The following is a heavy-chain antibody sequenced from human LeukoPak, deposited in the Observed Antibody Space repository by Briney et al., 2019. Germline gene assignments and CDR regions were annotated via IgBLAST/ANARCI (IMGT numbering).Heavy chain of an antibody. Sequence: PSETLSLTCTVAAGSLSSGSYYWTWIRQPAGKGLEWFGRIYTSGTTNHNPSLKTRGTLSLETSKNQFSLKLISVTAADTVVYFCARERTDTSMDYWGQGTLVTVSS. CDR3: ARERTDTSMDY. CDR1: AGSLSSGSYY. D-gene: IGHD5-18*01. CDR2: IYTSGTT. J-gene: IGHJ4*02. V-gene: IGHV4-61*02.